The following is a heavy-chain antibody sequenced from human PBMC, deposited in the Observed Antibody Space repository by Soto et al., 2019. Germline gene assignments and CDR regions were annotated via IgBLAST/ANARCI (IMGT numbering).Heavy chain of an antibody. D-gene: IGHD3-9*01. CDR2: IYYSGST. V-gene: IGHV4-31*03. Sequence: SDTLSLTCTVSGCSISSGGYYWSWILQHPGKGLEWIGYIYYSGSTYYNPSLKSRVTISVDTSKNQFSLKLSSVTAADTAVYYCARDYDILTGYLRGDYYYGMDVWGQGTTVTVSS. CDR1: GCSISSGGYY. J-gene: IGHJ6*02. CDR3: ARDYDILTGYLRGDYYYGMDV.